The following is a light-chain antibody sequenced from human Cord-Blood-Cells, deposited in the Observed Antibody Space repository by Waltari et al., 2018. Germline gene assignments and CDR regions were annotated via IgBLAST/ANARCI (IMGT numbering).Light chain of an antibody. CDR3: QSYDSSLSVV. Sequence: QSVLTQPPSVSGAPGQRVTISCPGSSSNIGAGYDVHWYQQLPGPAPKLLIYGNSNRPSGFPDRFSGSKSGTSASLAITGLQAEDEADYYCQSYDSSLSVVFGGGTKLTVL. CDR1: SSNIGAGYD. V-gene: IGLV1-40*01. CDR2: GNS. J-gene: IGLJ2*01.